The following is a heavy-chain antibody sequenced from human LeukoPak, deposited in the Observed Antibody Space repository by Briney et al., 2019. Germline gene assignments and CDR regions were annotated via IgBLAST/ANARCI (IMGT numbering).Heavy chain of an antibody. J-gene: IGHJ4*02. CDR2: IYTGGTT. V-gene: IGHV3-66*01. D-gene: IGHD6-6*01. CDR3: ARDSSSYYFDY. CDR1: GFTVTSND. Sequence: GGSLRLSCKASGFTVTSNDMSWVRQAPGKGLEWVSIIYTGGTTNYSDYLKDRVTIFRNDYINKLYLQINSLRVDDTAAYYCARDSSSYYFDYWGQGTLVTVSS.